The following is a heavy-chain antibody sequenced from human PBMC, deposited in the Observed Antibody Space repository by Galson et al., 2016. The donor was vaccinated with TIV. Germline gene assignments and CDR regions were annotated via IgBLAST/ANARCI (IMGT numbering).Heavy chain of an antibody. D-gene: IGHD2/OR15-2a*01. V-gene: IGHV1-2*02. Sequence: SVKVSCKASGYSFTVYRVHWVRQAPGQGLEWMGWIHPQNGGANYAQKFQGRVTLTRDTSISTVYMELRRLKSDDTAVYFSTRGGGGAYTFDAFDIWGQGTMVTVSS. CDR3: TRGGGGAYTFDAFDI. CDR1: GYSFTVYR. CDR2: IHPQNGGA. J-gene: IGHJ3*02.